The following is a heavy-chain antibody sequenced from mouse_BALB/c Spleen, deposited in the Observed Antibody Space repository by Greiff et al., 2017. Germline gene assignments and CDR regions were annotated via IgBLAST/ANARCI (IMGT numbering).Heavy chain of an antibody. J-gene: IGHJ1*01. D-gene: IGHD2-10*01. Sequence: VQLQQSGAELVKPGASVKLSCTASGFNIKDTYMHWVKQRPEQGLEWIGRIDPANGNTKYDPKFQGKATITADTSSNTAYLQLSSLTSEDTAVYYCARVPLLYWYFDVWGAGTTVTVSS. CDR1: GFNIKDTY. CDR3: ARVPLLYWYFDV. CDR2: IDPANGNT. V-gene: IGHV14-3*02.